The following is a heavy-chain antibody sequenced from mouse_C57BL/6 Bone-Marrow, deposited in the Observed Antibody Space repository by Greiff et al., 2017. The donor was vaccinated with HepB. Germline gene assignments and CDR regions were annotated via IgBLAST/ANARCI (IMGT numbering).Heavy chain of an antibody. CDR1: GYAFSSSW. J-gene: IGHJ1*03. CDR2: IYPGDGDT. D-gene: IGHD1-1*01. Sequence: VQLQQSGAELVKPGASVKISCKASGYAFSSSWMNWVKQRPGKGLEWIGRIYPGDGDTNYNGKFKGKATLTADKSSSTAYMQLSSLTSEDSAVYFCARGITTVGARYFDVWGTGTTVTVSS. CDR3: ARGITTVGARYFDV. V-gene: IGHV1-82*01.